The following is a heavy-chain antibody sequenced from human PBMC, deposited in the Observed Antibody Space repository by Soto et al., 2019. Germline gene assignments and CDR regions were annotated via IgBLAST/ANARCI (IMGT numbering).Heavy chain of an antibody. V-gene: IGHV3-23*01. CDR3: AKVSSSWYAGFFDL. Sequence: EVQLLESGGGLVQPGGSLRLSCTASGFTFSSHAMTWVRQAPGKGLEWVSGLSDSGGSTYYADSVKGRFTISRDNSMNTLYLQTNTLRAEDTAVYYCAKVSSSWYAGFFDLWGQGTLVTVSS. J-gene: IGHJ4*02. CDR2: LSDSGGST. CDR1: GFTFSSHA. D-gene: IGHD6-13*01.